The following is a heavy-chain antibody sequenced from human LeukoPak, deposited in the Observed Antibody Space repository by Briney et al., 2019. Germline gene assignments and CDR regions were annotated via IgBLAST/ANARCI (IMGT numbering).Heavy chain of an antibody. J-gene: IGHJ4*02. V-gene: IGHV4-39*01. D-gene: IGHD3-22*01. CDR1: GGSISSSSYY. CDR3: ATGDSSGYPFDY. CDR2: IYYSGST. Sequence: PSETLSLTCTVSGGSISSSSYYCGWIRQPPGKGLEWIGSIYYSGSTYYNPPLKSRVTISVDTSKNQFSLKLSSVTAADTAVYYCATGDSSGYPFDYWGQGTLVTVSS.